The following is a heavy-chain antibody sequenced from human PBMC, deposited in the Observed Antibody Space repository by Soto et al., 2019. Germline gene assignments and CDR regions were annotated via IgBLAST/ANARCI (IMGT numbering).Heavy chain of an antibody. J-gene: IGHJ3*02. CDR3: AREREIFGVVFNAFDI. CDR1: GFTVSSNY. D-gene: IGHD3-3*01. V-gene: IGHV3-53*01. Sequence: GGSLRLSCAASGFTVSSNYMSWVRQAPGKGLEWVSVIYSGGSTYYADSVKGRFTISRDNSKNTLYLQMNSLRAEDTAVYYCAREREIFGVVFNAFDIWGQGTMVTVSS. CDR2: IYSGGST.